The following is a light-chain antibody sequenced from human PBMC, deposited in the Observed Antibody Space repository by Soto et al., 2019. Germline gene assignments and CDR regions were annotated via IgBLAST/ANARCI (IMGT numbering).Light chain of an antibody. Sequence: EIVLTQSPATLSLSPGERATLSCRASQSVSSYLAWYQQKPGQAPRLLIYDASNRATGIPARFSGSGSGTDFTLTISSLEPEDVAVYYCQQRSNWLTFGQGTKVEIK. J-gene: IGKJ1*01. V-gene: IGKV3-11*01. CDR1: QSVSSY. CDR3: QQRSNWLT. CDR2: DAS.